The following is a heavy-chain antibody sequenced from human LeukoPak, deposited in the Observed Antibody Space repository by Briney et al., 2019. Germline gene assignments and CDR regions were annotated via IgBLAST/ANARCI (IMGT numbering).Heavy chain of an antibody. J-gene: IGHJ4*02. Sequence: GGSLRLSCAASGFTLSQYWMNWVRQAPGKGLEWVANIKQDGNEKYYVDSVKGRFTISRDNAKNSLYLQMESLRAEDTAVYFCARGRDSQDYWGQGTLVTV. CDR1: GFTLSQYW. CDR2: IKQDGNEK. CDR3: ARGRDSQDY. V-gene: IGHV3-7*05.